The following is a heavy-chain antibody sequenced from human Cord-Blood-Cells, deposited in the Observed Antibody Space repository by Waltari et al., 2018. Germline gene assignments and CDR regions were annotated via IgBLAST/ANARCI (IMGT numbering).Heavy chain of an antibody. CDR1: GGSISSSSYY. CDR3: ARLDVRFSYYFDY. V-gene: IGHV4-39*01. J-gene: IGHJ4*02. D-gene: IGHD3-10*02. Sequence: QLQLQESGPGLVKPSETLSLTCTVSGGSISSSSYYWGWIRQPPGKGLEWIGSIYYSGSTYYTPSLKSRVTISVDTSKNQFSLKLGSVTAADTAVYYCARLDVRFSYYFDYWGQGTLVTVSS. CDR2: IYYSGST.